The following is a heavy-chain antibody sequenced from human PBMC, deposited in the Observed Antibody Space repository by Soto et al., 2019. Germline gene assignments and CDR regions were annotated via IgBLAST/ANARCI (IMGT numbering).Heavy chain of an antibody. CDR1: GFTFSSYG. V-gene: IGHV3-33*01. D-gene: IGHD6-13*01. CDR2: IWYDGSNK. CDR3: ARDLASTRIAAAGVFDY. Sequence: GGSLRLSCAASGFTFSSYGMHWVRQAPGKGLEWVAVIWYDGSNKYYADSVKGRFTISRDNSKNTLYLQMNSLRAEDTAVYYCARDLASTRIAAAGVFDYWGQGTLVTVPS. J-gene: IGHJ4*02.